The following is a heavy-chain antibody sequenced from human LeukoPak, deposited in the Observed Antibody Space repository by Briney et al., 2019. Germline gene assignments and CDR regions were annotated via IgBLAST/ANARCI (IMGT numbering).Heavy chain of an antibody. D-gene: IGHD6-19*01. CDR3: AEDYRSVAGYFDC. J-gene: IGHJ4*02. Sequence: GGSLRLSCAASGFTFDDYAMHWLRQAPGKGLEWVSLISGDGGSTFYADSVKGRFTISRDNGNNSLYLQMNSLRTEDTALYYCAEDYRSVAGYFDCWGLGTLVTVSS. CDR2: ISGDGGST. CDR1: GFTFDDYA. V-gene: IGHV3-43*02.